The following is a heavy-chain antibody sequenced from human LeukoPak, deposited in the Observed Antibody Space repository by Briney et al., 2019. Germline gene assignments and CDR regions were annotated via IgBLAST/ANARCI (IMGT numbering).Heavy chain of an antibody. D-gene: IGHD3-22*01. CDR3: AKDVDSSGYYLSFDY. J-gene: IGHJ4*02. V-gene: IGHV3-23*01. CDR2: ISGSGGST. CDR1: GFTFSSYA. Sequence: GGSLRLSCAASGFTFSSYAMSWVRQAPGKGLEWASAISGSGGSTYYADSVKGRFTLSRDNSKNTLYLQMNSLRAEDTAVYYCAKDVDSSGYYLSFDYWGQGTLVTVSS.